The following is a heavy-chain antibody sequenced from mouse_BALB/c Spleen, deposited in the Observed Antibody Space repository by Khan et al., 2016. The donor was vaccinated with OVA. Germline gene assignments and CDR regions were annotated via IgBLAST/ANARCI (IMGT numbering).Heavy chain of an antibody. D-gene: IGHD2-2*01. CDR1: GYTFTSYY. Sequence: QVQLQQSGAELVTPGASMRLSCKASGYTFTSYYLYWVKQRPGQGLEWIGDINPNNGGTNFNEKFKNKATLTVDKSSSTAYIQLNSLTSVDSAVYYCSRSGYGSFAYWGQGTLVTVSA. J-gene: IGHJ3*01. CDR3: SRSGYGSFAY. V-gene: IGHV1S81*02. CDR2: INPNNGGT.